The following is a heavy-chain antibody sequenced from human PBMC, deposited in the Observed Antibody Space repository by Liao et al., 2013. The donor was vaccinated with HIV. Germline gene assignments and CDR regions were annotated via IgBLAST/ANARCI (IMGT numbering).Heavy chain of an antibody. CDR3: ARVATEWNDYDDYDRFDF. V-gene: IGHV4-34*01. Sequence: QVQLQQWGAGLLKPSETLSLTCAVYGESFSGYYWNWIRQPPGKGLEWIGYIYYSGTTYYNPSLRSRVSISIDXSNNQFSLKLTAATAADTAMYYCARVATEWNDYDDYDRFDFWGQGTLVTVSS. J-gene: IGHJ4*02. CDR2: IYYSGTT. D-gene: IGHD3-16*01. CDR1: GESFSGYY.